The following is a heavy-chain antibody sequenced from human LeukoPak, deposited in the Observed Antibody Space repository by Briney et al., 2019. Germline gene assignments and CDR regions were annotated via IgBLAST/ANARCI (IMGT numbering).Heavy chain of an antibody. CDR3: AKESYYDILTGYMGFSWFDP. CDR2: ISSSSSYI. V-gene: IGHV3-21*04. D-gene: IGHD3-9*01. Sequence: GGSLRLSCAASGFTFSSYSMNWVRQAPGKGLEWVSSISSSSSYIYYADSVKGRFTISRDNAKNSLYLQMNSLRAEDTAVYYCAKESYYDILTGYMGFSWFDPWGQGTLVTVSS. CDR1: GFTFSSYS. J-gene: IGHJ5*02.